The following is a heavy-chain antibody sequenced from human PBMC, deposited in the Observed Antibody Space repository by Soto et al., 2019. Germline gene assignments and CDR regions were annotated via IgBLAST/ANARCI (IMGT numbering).Heavy chain of an antibody. CDR1: GGSISRNNW. CDR3: ARAGFWFGGYYFDY. CDR2: IYHSGST. D-gene: IGHD3-10*01. Sequence: QVLLQESGPGLVKPSGTLSLTCAVSGGSISRNNWWSWVRQSPGKGLEWIGEIYHSGSTNYNPSLKSRVTISVDKSKNQYSLKLTSVTAADTALYYCARAGFWFGGYYFDYWGQGILVTVSS. J-gene: IGHJ4*02. V-gene: IGHV4-4*02.